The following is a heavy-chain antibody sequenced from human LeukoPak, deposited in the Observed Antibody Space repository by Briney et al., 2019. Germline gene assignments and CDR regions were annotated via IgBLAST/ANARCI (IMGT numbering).Heavy chain of an antibody. CDR1: VGSISDYY. D-gene: IGHD1-26*01. CDR3: ARVRRPGRDMDV. Sequence: SETLSLTCTVSVGSISDYYGSWIRQPPGKGLEWVGYIYYSGSTNYNPSLKSQVTISVDTSKNQISLKLSSVTAADTAVYYCARVRRPGRDMDVWGKGTTVTVSS. J-gene: IGHJ6*03. V-gene: IGHV4-59*12. CDR2: IYYSGST.